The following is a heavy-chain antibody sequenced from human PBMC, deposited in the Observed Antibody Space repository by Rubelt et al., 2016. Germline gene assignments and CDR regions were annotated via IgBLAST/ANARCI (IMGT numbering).Heavy chain of an antibody. Sequence: QVQLVQSGAEVKKPGASVKVSCKASGYTFTSYAMHWVRQAPGQRLEWMGWINAGNGNTKYSQKFQGRVTIPRDTSAGTAYMELSSLRSEDTAVYYCARDPRVVPAAQPLGFDPWGQGTLVTVSS. CDR2: INAGNGNT. J-gene: IGHJ5*02. CDR3: ARDPRVVPAAQPLGFDP. D-gene: IGHD2-2*01. V-gene: IGHV1-3*01. CDR1: GYTFTSYA.